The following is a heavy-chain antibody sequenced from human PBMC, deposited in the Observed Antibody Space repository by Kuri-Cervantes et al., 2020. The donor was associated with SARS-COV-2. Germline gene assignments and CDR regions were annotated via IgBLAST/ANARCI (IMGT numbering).Heavy chain of an antibody. Sequence: GKSLKISCTASGFTFNTYNMKWVRQAPEKGLEWVSGIGPSNTYIYYADSVKGRFIISRDNAKNSLYLQMNSLRAEDTAVYYCAKDARRIAVAGYWYFDLWGRGTLVTVSS. CDR3: AKDARRIAVAGYWYFDL. CDR1: GFTFNTYN. J-gene: IGHJ2*01. CDR2: IGPSNTYI. D-gene: IGHD6-19*01. V-gene: IGHV3-21*06.